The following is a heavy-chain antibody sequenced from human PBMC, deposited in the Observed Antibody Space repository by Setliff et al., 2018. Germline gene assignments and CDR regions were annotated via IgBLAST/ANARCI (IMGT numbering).Heavy chain of an antibody. CDR1: GYIFTTYA. J-gene: IGHJ6*03. D-gene: IGHD3-10*01. CDR3: ERASRFGTVVYRGDYYMDV. CDR2: INTNTGNP. V-gene: IGHV7-4-1*02. Sequence: ASVKVSCKASGYIFTTYAIGWMRQAPGQGPEWMGWINTNTGNPSYAQGFTGRFVFSLDTSVSTAYLQISGLKGEDSAVYYCERASRFGTVVYRGDYYMDVWGKGTTVTVSS.